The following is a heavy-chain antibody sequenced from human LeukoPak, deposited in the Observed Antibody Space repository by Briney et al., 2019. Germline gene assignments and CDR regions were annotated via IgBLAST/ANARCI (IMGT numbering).Heavy chain of an antibody. V-gene: IGHV3-23*01. CDR2: ISDSGGST. CDR3: AKGPLNCGGDCYPSYNWFDP. D-gene: IGHD2-21*01. Sequence: QTGGSLRLSCAASGFTFSSYAMSWVRQGPGKGLEWVSAISDSGGSTYYADSVKGRFTISRDNSKNTLYLQVNSLRAEDTAVYYCAKGPLNCGGDCYPSYNWFDPWGQGTLVTVSS. J-gene: IGHJ5*02. CDR1: GFTFSSYA.